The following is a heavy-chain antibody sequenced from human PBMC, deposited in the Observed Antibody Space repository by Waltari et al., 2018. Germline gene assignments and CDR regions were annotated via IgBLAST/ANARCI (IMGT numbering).Heavy chain of an antibody. Sequence: QVQLVQSGAEVKKSGASVKVSCKASGYTFTSYDINWVRQATGQGLEWMGWKNPNSGNTGDAKKVQGRVTMTRNTSISTAYMELSSLRSEDTAVYYWARGMTTVTVDYWGQGTLVTVSS. V-gene: IGHV1-8*01. CDR3: ARGMTTVTVDY. CDR1: GYTFTSYD. J-gene: IGHJ4*02. CDR2: KNPNSGNT. D-gene: IGHD4-17*01.